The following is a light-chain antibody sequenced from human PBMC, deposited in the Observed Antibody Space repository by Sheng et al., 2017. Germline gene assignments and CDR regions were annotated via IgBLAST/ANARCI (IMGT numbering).Light chain of an antibody. CDR3: QQSYSNVFT. J-gene: IGKJ3*01. CDR2: GAS. CDR1: QTIGTY. V-gene: IGKV1-39*01. Sequence: DIQMTQSPSSLSASVGERVTITCRPSQTIGTYLNWYQQKPGEAPRLLIFGASTLQRGVPSRFSGGVSGADFTLTISGLQAEDVASYYCQQSYSNVFTFGPGTTVSIK.